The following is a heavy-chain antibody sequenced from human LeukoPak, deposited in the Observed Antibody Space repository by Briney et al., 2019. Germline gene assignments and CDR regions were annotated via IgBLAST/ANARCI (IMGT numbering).Heavy chain of an antibody. CDR3: AREGSGYSYGYGS. CDR2: IIPIFGTA. V-gene: IGHV1-69*05. J-gene: IGHJ4*02. D-gene: IGHD5-18*01. CDR1: GGTFSSYA. Sequence: SAKVSCKASGGTFSSYAISWVRQAPGQGLKWMGRIIPIFGTANYAQKFQGRVTITTDESTSTAYMELSSLRSEDTAVYYCAREGSGYSYGYGSWGQGTLVTVSS.